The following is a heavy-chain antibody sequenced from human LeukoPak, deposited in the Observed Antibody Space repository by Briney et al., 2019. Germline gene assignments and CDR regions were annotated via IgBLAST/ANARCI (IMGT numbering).Heavy chain of an antibody. J-gene: IGHJ4*02. Sequence: GGSLRLSCAASTSNFNYYYMNWIRQAPGKGLEWLSYISDNGKTIFYADSVKGRFTISRDNAGKSLFFQMNSLRAEDTAVYFCARGVYSSGWYPDNFDYWGQGTLVTVSS. V-gene: IGHV3-11*01. CDR2: ISDNGKTI. D-gene: IGHD6-19*01. CDR1: TSNFNYYY. CDR3: ARGVYSSGWYPDNFDY.